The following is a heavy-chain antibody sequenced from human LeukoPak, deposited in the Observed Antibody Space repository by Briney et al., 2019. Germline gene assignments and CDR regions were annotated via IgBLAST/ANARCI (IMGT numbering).Heavy chain of an antibody. CDR3: TTAQLPYYYDFWSGYWGSAFDI. V-gene: IGHV3-15*01. CDR2: IKSKTDGGTT. J-gene: IGHJ3*02. D-gene: IGHD3-3*01. CDR1: GFTFSNAW. Sequence: PGGSLRLSCAASGFTFSNAWMSWVRQAPGKGLEWVGRIKSKTDGGTTDYAAPVKGRFTISRDDSKNTLYLQMNSLKTEDTAVYYCTTAQLPYYYDFWSGYWGSAFDIWGQGTMVTVSS.